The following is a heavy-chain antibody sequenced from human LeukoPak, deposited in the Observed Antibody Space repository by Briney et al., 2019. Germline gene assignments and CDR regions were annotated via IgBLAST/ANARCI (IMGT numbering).Heavy chain of an antibody. J-gene: IGHJ4*02. D-gene: IGHD4-11*01. Sequence: GGSLRLSCAASGFTFSSYWMHWVRQAPGKGLVWVSRIKSDGSGSHADSVKGRFTISRDNAKNTLYLQMNSLRAEDTAIYYCARDLTTACDYWGQGTLVTVSS. CDR3: ARDLTTACDY. CDR2: IKSDGSG. CDR1: GFTFSSYW. V-gene: IGHV3-74*01.